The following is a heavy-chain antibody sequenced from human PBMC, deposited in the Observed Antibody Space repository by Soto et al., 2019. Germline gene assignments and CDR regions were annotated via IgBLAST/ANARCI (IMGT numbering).Heavy chain of an antibody. CDR1: GFSLSTTGVG. CDR2: IYWDNDK. CDR3: AHRRIDNRGLWNHGAFDI. J-gene: IGHJ3*02. D-gene: IGHD3-22*01. V-gene: IGHV2-5*02. Sequence: SGPTLVNPPQTLTLTCTFSGFSLSTTGVGVGWIRQPPGKALEWLALIYWDNDKRYSPSLKSRLTIAKDTSKNQVVLIMTNMDPVDTGTYYCAHRRIDNRGLWNHGAFDIWGQGTMVTVSS.